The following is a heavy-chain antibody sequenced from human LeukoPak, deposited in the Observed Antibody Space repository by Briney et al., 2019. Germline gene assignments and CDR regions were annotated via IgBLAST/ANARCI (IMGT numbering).Heavy chain of an antibody. D-gene: IGHD6-19*01. CDR1: GFTFSSYA. CDR2: ISYDGSNK. V-gene: IGHV3-30*04. J-gene: IGHJ4*02. CDR3: ARDEGSGWIGY. Sequence: GGSLRLSCAASGFTFSSYAMHWVRQAPGKGLEWVAVISYDGSNKYYADSVKGRFTISRDNSKNTPYLQMNSLRAEDTAVYYCARDEGSGWIGYWGQGTLVTVSS.